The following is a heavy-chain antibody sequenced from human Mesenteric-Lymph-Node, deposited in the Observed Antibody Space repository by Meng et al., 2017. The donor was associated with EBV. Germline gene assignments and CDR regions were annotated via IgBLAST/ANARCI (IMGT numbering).Heavy chain of an antibody. CDR2: IFNSGST. CDR1: GDSVSSTRCY. V-gene: IGHV4-61*01. J-gene: IGHJ5*02. CDR3: ARVSGPYYSPWFDP. D-gene: IGHD2/OR15-2a*01. Sequence: QVQVQDSGPGLVKLSEPLSLTCTVSGDSVSSTRCYWSWIRQPPGRGLEWIGYIFNSGSTNYNPSLRSRATISVDTSRNQFSLTLNSVTAADTAVYYCARVSGPYYSPWFDPWGQGSLVTVSS.